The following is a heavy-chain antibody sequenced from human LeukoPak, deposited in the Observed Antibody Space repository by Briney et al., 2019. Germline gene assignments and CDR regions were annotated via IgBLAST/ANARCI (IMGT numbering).Heavy chain of an antibody. CDR2: ISGSSSYI. CDR3: ARVEGSSGPKDY. CDR1: GFTFSSYG. J-gene: IGHJ4*02. Sequence: GGSLGLSCAASGFTFSSYGMNWVRQAPGKGLEWVSSISGSSSYIDYADSVKGRFTISRDNARKSLYLQMNSLRVEDMAVYYCARVEGSSGPKDYWGQGTLVTVSS. V-gene: IGHV3-21*01. D-gene: IGHD6-19*01.